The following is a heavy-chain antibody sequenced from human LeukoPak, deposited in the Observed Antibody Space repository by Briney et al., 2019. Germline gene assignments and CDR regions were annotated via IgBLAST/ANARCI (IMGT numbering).Heavy chain of an antibody. CDR2: IWYDGSNK. J-gene: IGHJ5*02. D-gene: IGHD6-13*01. CDR1: GFTFSSYG. Sequence: GGSLRLSCAASGFTFSSYGMHWVRQAPGKGLEWVAVIWYDGSNKYYADSVKGRFTISRDNSKNSLYLQMNSLRAEDTAVYYCAREGAAAGTGFDPWGQGTLVTVSS. CDR3: AREGAAAGTGFDP. V-gene: IGHV3-33*01.